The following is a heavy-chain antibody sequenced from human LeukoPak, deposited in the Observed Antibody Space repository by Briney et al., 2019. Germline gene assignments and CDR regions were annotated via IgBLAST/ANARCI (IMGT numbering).Heavy chain of an antibody. D-gene: IGHD6-19*01. CDR2: ISYDGSIK. V-gene: IGHV3-30-3*01. CDR3: ARGPGYSSGWYVLSVGY. J-gene: IGHJ4*02. Sequence: SGGSLRLSCAASGFTFSSYAMHWVRQAPGKGLEWVAVISYDGSIKYYADSVKGRFTTSRDNSKNMLYLQMNSLSAEDTAVYYCARGPGYSSGWYVLSVGYWGQGTLVTVSS. CDR1: GFTFSSYA.